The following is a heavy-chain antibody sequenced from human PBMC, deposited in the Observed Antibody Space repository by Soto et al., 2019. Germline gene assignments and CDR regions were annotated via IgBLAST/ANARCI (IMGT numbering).Heavy chain of an antibody. D-gene: IGHD1-1*01. Sequence: QVQLVESGGGLVKPGGSLRLTCAASGFSISDHYMSWIRQAPGKGLEWVSYSSNSGTFTKYADSVKGRFSISRDNAKNSLYLEINSLRGEDTAIYYCARSGDNFNFLDYWGQGTPVTVSS. CDR1: GFSISDHY. V-gene: IGHV3-11*05. J-gene: IGHJ4*02. CDR3: ARSGDNFNFLDY. CDR2: SSNSGTFT.